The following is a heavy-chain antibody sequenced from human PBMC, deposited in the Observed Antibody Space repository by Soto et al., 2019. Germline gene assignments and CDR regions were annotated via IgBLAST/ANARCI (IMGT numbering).Heavy chain of an antibody. CDR3: ARVGGFEFSGEDGPDYYYYGMDV. Sequence: ASAKVSCKASGGTFSSYAISWVRQAPGQGLEWMGGIIPIFGTANYAQKFQGRVAITADESTSTAYMELSSLRSEDTAVYYCARVGGFEFSGEDGPDYYYYGMDVWGQGTTVTVSS. CDR1: GGTFSSYA. CDR2: IIPIFGTA. D-gene: IGHD3-10*01. V-gene: IGHV1-69*13. J-gene: IGHJ6*02.